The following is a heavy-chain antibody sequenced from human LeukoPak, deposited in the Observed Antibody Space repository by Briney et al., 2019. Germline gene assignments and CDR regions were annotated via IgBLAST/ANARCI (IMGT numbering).Heavy chain of an antibody. V-gene: IGHV4-34*01. Sequence: PSETLSLTCAVYGGSFSGYYWSWIRQPPGKGLEWIGEINHSGSTNYNPSLKSRVTISVDTSKNQFSLKLSSVTAADTAVCYCARGLSSSSSKINWFDPWGQGTLVTVSS. CDR3: ARGLSSSSSKINWFDP. CDR1: GGSFSGYY. CDR2: INHSGST. D-gene: IGHD6-6*01. J-gene: IGHJ5*02.